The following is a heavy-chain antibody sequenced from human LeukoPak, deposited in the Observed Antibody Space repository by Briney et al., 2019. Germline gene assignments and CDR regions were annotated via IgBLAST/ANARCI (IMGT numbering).Heavy chain of an antibody. CDR2: ISGSGGST. D-gene: IGHD3-10*01. V-gene: IGHV3-23*01. CDR3: ANGNYGSGSYFYYYYYYMDV. J-gene: IGHJ6*03. CDR1: GFTLSSYA. Sequence: PGGSLRLSCAASGFTLSSYAMSWVRQAPGKGLEWVSAISGSGGSTYYADSVKGRFTISRDNSKNTLYLQMNSLRAEDTAVYYCANGNYGSGSYFYYYYYYMDVWGKGTTVTVSS.